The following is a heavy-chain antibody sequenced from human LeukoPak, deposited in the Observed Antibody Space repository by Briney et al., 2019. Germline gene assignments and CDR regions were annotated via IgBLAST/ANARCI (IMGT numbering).Heavy chain of an antibody. V-gene: IGHV4-34*01. CDR1: GGSFSGYY. D-gene: IGHD5-12*01. Sequence: KPSETLSLTCAVYGGSFSGYYWSWIRQPPGKGLEWIGEINHSGSTNYNPSLKSRVTISVDTSKNQFSLKLSSVTAADTAVYYCARGTVYSGYDRLGPPHAFDIWGQGKMVTVSS. CDR2: INHSGST. CDR3: ARGTVYSGYDRLGPPHAFDI. J-gene: IGHJ3*02.